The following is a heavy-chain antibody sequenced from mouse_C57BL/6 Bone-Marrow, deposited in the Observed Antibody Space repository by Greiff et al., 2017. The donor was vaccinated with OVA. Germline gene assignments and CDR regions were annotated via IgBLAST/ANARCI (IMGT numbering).Heavy chain of an antibody. J-gene: IGHJ1*03. CDR1: GFSLTSSG. Sequence: VQLQQSGPGLVQPSQSLSITCTVSGFSLTSSGVHWVRQSPGKGLEWLGVIWSGGSTDYNAAFISRLSISKDNSKSQVFFKMNRLQADDTAIYYCARNWYFDVWGTGTTVTVSS. CDR2: IWSGGST. V-gene: IGHV2-2*01. CDR3: ARNWYFDV.